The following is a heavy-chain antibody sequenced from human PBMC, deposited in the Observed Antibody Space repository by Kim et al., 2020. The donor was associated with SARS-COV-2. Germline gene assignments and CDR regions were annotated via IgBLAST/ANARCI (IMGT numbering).Heavy chain of an antibody. J-gene: IGHJ4*01. V-gene: IGHV4-59*08. CDR3: ARHRGAIVPRYYYFDY. Sequence: SETPSLTCTVSGGSISSYYWSWIREPPGKGLEWIGYIYYSGSTNYNPSLKSRVTISVDTSKNQFSLKLSSVTAADTAVYYCARHRGAIVPRYYYFDYWG. CDR2: IYYSGST. CDR1: GGSISSYY. D-gene: IGHD2-8*01.